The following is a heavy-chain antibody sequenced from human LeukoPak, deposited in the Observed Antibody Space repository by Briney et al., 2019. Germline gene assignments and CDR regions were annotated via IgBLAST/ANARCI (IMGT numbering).Heavy chain of an antibody. Sequence: PGGSLRLSCAASGFTFSSYAMSWVRQAPGKGLEWVSAISGSGTSTWYADPVKGRFTISRDNSNNTLYLQMNSLRADDTAEYYCAKGSAVIRPYYFDYWGQGTLVIVSS. J-gene: IGHJ4*02. CDR2: ISGSGTST. V-gene: IGHV3-23*01. CDR1: GFTFSSYA. CDR3: AKGSAVIRPYYFDY. D-gene: IGHD6-13*01.